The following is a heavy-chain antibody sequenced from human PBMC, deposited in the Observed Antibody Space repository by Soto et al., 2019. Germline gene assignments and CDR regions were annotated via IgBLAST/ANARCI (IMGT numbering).Heavy chain of an antibody. CDR3: AKVRSSPADY. CDR2: ISYDGSNK. D-gene: IGHD6-6*01. Sequence: QVQLVESGGGVVQPGRSLRLSCAASGFTFSSYGMHWVRQAPGKGLEWVAVISYDGSNKYYADSVKGRFTISRDNSKNTLYLQMNSLRAEDTAVYYCAKVRSSPADYWGQGTLVTVSS. CDR1: GFTFSSYG. V-gene: IGHV3-30*18. J-gene: IGHJ4*02.